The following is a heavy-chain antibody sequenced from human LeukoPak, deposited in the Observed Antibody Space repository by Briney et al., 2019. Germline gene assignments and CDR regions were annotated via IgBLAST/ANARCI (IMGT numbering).Heavy chain of an antibody. D-gene: IGHD6-13*01. V-gene: IGHV4-4*07. CDR1: GGSISSYY. Sequence: SETLSLTCTVSGGSISSYYWSWIRQPAGKGLEWIGRIYTSGSTNYNPSLKSRVTMSVDTSKNQFSLKLSSVTAADTAVYYCARDHYSSSWYAEYYFDYWGQGTLVTVSS. CDR2: IYTSGST. J-gene: IGHJ4*02. CDR3: ARDHYSSSWYAEYYFDY.